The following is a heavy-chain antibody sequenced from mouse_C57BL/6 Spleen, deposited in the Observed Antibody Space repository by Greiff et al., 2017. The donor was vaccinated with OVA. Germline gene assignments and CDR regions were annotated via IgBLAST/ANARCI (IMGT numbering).Heavy chain of an antibody. CDR2: IWSGGST. Sequence: QVQLKQSGPGLVQPSQSLSITCTVSGFSLTSYGVHWVRQSPGKGLEWLGVIWSGGSTDYNAAFISRRSISKDNSKSQVFFKMNSLQADDTAIYYCARVFGSRAMDYWGQGTSVTVSS. V-gene: IGHV2-2*01. CDR1: GFSLTSYG. J-gene: IGHJ4*01. D-gene: IGHD1-1*01. CDR3: ARVFGSRAMDY.